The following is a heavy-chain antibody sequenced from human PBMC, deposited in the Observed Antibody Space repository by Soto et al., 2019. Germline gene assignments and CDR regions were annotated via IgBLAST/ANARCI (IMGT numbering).Heavy chain of an antibody. D-gene: IGHD1-20*01. J-gene: IGHJ6*02. CDR3: ARSIRGPRRFNGIEV. V-gene: IGHV2-70*13. CDR2: IERDDDDK. Sequence: GRTVVNPAEARTLSCTFSGVALTSRGMGVSWIRQSPGKALEWLALIERDDDDKYYSTSLKTRLTISKDTRKNQVVLTMAHMEPADTATSSCARSIRGPRRFNGIEVWGPGT. CDR1: GVALTSRGMG.